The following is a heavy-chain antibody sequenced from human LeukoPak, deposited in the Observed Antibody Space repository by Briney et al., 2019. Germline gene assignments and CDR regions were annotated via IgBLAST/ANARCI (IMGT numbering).Heavy chain of an antibody. D-gene: IGHD6-13*01. CDR1: GYSFTSYW. CDR3: TRPQFRAAAEPPDY. V-gene: IGHV5-51*01. Sequence: GESLKISCQGSGYSFTSYWIGWVRQMPGKGLEWMGIIYPGDSDTRYSPSFQGQVTISADRSISTAYLQWSSLKASDTAMYYCTRPQFRAAAEPPDYWGQGTLVTVSS. CDR2: IYPGDSDT. J-gene: IGHJ4*02.